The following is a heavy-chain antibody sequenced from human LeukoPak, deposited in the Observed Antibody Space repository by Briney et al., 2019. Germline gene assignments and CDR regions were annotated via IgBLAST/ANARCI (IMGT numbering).Heavy chain of an antibody. V-gene: IGHV4-4*02. Sequence: SETLSLTCAVSGGSISSSSWWSWVRQPPGKGLEWIGEIYHSGSTNYNPSLKSRVTISVDKSKNQFSLRLSSVTAADTAVYYCARDPSIAAAYYFDYWGQGTLVTVSS. CDR2: IYHSGST. D-gene: IGHD6-13*01. CDR1: GGSISSSSW. J-gene: IGHJ4*02. CDR3: ARDPSIAAAYYFDY.